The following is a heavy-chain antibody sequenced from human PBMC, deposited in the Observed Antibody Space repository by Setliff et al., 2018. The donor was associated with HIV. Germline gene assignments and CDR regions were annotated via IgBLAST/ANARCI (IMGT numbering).Heavy chain of an antibody. CDR2: IYYSGNT. D-gene: IGHD4-17*01. J-gene: IGHJ3*02. Sequence: TSETLSLTCTVSRASISSGGYYWSWIRQRPGEGLEWIGYIYYSGNTFYNPSLKSRVTISVDTSKNQFSLKLSSVTAADTALYYCARVYGDYVEGAFDIWGQGTMVTVSS. V-gene: IGHV4-31*03. CDR1: RASISSGGYY. CDR3: ARVYGDYVEGAFDI.